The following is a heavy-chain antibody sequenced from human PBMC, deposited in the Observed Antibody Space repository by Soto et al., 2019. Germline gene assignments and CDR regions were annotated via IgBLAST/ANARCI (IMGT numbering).Heavy chain of an antibody. D-gene: IGHD6-13*01. CDR1: GGSFSGYF. V-gene: IGHV4-34*01. CDR3: ARALPYSSSWRADGFDI. CDR2: INHSGST. J-gene: IGHJ3*02. Sequence: LSLTCVVYGGSFSGYFWTWIRQPPGKGLEWIGEINHSGSTNYNPSLKSRVIISGDTSKNQFSLNLSSVTAADTAVYYCARALPYSSSWRADGFDIWGQGTMVTVSS.